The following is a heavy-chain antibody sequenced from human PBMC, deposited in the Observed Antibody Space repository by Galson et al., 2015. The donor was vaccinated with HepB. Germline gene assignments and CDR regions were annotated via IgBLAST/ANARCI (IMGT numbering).Heavy chain of an antibody. V-gene: IGHV1-69*13. Sequence: SVKVSCKASGGTFSSYAISWVRQAPGQGLEWMGGIIPIFGTANYAQKFQGRVTITADESTSTAYMELSSLRSEDTAVYYCARGVWSGYYMDGAYFDYWGQGTLVTVSS. J-gene: IGHJ4*02. CDR1: GGTFSSYA. D-gene: IGHD3-3*01. CDR3: ARGVWSGYYMDGAYFDY. CDR2: IIPIFGTA.